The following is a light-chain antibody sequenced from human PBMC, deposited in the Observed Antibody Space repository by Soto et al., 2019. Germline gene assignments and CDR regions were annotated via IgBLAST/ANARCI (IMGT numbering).Light chain of an antibody. J-gene: IGLJ1*01. CDR2: DDN. CDR1: SSNIGGNS. Sequence: QSVLTQPPSVSAAPGQKVTISCSGSSSNIGGNSVSWYQQLPGTAPKLLIYDDNKRPSGVPDRFSGSKSGTSATLGITGFQPGDEAVYYGGSGDSSLGVYFFGTGTKVTVL. V-gene: IGLV1-51*01. CDR3: GSGDSSLGVYF.